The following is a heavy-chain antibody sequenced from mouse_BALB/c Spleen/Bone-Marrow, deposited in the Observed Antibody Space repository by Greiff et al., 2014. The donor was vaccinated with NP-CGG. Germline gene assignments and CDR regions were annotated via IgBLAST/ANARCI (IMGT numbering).Heavy chain of an antibody. CDR1: GYTFTSYD. Sequence: SGPELVKPGALVKISCKASGYTFTSYDINWGKQRPGQGLEWIGWIYPGDGSTKYNEKFKGKATLTADKSSSTAYMQLSSLTSENSAVYFCARNGNYRYAMDYWGQGTSVTVSS. J-gene: IGHJ4*01. V-gene: IGHV1S33*01. CDR3: ARNGNYRYAMDY. D-gene: IGHD2-1*01. CDR2: IYPGDGST.